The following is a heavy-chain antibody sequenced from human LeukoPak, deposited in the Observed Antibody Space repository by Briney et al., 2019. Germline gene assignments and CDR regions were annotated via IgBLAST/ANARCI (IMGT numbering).Heavy chain of an antibody. CDR2: IYYSGST. D-gene: IGHD1-26*01. CDR3: ARHEYSGSYYGLSWFDP. J-gene: IGHJ5*02. CDR1: GGSISSSSYY. V-gene: IGHV4-39*01. Sequence: SETLSLTCTVYGGSISSSSYYWGWIRQPPGKGLEWIGSIYYSGSTYYNPSLKSRVTISVDTSKNQLSLKLSSLTAADTAVYYCARHEYSGSYYGLSWFDPWGQGTLVTVSS.